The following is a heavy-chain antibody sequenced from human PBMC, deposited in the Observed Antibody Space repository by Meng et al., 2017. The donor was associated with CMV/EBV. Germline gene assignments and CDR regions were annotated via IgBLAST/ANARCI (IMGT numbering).Heavy chain of an antibody. CDR2: ILYDGTTN. D-gene: IGHD2-2*01. CDR1: GFTFSSYG. Sequence: GESLKISCAASGFTFSSYGMHWVRQAPGKGLEWVAFILYDGTTNYYADSMKGRFTISRDNSKNTLYLQMNSLTAEDTAVYYCAKDLGCSSTSCIIQYHYYYGLDVWGQGTTVTVSS. CDR3: AKDLGCSSTSCIIQYHYYYGLDV. J-gene: IGHJ6*02. V-gene: IGHV3-30*02.